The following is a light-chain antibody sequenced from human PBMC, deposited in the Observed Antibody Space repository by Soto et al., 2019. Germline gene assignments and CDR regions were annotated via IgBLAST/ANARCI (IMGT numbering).Light chain of an antibody. V-gene: IGLV2-14*01. CDR1: SSDVGGYNY. CDR3: TSYTSSSIYVV. Sequence: QSALTQPASVSGSPGQSITISCIGTSSDVGGYNYVSWYQQHPGKAPKLMIYDVSNRPSGVSNRFSGSKSGNTASLTISGLQAEGEADYYCTSYTSSSIYVVFGGGTKLTVL. J-gene: IGLJ2*01. CDR2: DVS.